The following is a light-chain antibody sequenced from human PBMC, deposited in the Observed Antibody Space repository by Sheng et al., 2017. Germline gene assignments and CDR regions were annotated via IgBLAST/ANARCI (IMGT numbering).Light chain of an antibody. J-gene: IGLJ2*01. CDR2: DTD. V-gene: IGLV7-46*01. Sequence: QAVVTQEPSLTVSPGGTVTLTCGTSTGAVTRDHYSYWFQQKPGQVPKTLIFDTDERDSWTPARFSGSLLGGKAALTLSGAQTEDEAVYYCLLYHTGVGVFGGGTELTVL. CDR1: TGAVTRDHY. CDR3: LLYHTGVGV.